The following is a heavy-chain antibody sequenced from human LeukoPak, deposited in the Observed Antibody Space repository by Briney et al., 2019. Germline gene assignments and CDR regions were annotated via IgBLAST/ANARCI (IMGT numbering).Heavy chain of an antibody. CDR3: ARGKEGYYDSSGYYYFDY. J-gene: IGHJ4*02. V-gene: IGHV4-39*07. CDR2: IYYSGST. Sequence: SETLSLTCTVSGGSISSSSYYWGWIRQPPGKGLEWIGSIYYSGSTYYNPSLKSRVTISVDTSKNQFSLKLSSVTAADTAVYYCARGKEGYYDSSGYYYFDYWGQGTLVTVSS. D-gene: IGHD3-22*01. CDR1: GGSISSSSYY.